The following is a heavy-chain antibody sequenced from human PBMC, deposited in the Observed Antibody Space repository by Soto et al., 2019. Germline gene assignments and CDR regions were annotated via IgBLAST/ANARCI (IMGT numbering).Heavy chain of an antibody. CDR1: GFPFGSYV. CDR3: AKDSNKYSSSLRGRYFDY. D-gene: IGHD4-4*01. J-gene: IGHJ4*02. V-gene: IGHV3-23*01. Sequence: GESLKISCAASGFPFGSYVMSWVRQAPGKGLEWVSGISGGGSNTFYADYVKGRFTISRDNSKNTLLLQMNSLGAEDTAVYYCAKDSNKYSSSLRGRYFDYWGQGIGVTVSS. CDR2: ISGGGSNT.